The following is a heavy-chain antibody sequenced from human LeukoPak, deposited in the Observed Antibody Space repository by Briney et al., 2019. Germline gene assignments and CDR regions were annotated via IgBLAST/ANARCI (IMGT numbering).Heavy chain of an antibody. CDR1: GYTFTSYD. D-gene: IGHD5-18*01. Sequence: ASVKVSCKASGYTFTSYDINWVRQATGQGLEWMGWMNPNSGNTGYAQKFQGRVTMTRNTSISTAYMELSSLRSEDTAVYYCARDGGYSYGYLPYYFDYWGQGTLVTVSS. CDR3: ARDGGYSYGYLPYYFDY. J-gene: IGHJ4*02. CDR2: MNPNSGNT. V-gene: IGHV1-8*01.